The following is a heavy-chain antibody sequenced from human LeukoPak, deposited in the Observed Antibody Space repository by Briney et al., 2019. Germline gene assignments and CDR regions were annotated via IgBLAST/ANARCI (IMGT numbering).Heavy chain of an antibody. V-gene: IGHV3-30*04. CDR1: GFNFDNFA. CDR3: ARPSPPGDGYNPPDH. D-gene: IGHD5-24*01. Sequence: HPGKSLTLSCVVSGFNFDNFAMHWVRQPLGKGLEWVAVISHDARTKYHADSMKGRITISRDNSKNTLFLQMNNLRTEDTAVCFCARPSPPGDGYNPPDHWGQGTLVTVSS. CDR2: ISHDARTK. J-gene: IGHJ5*02.